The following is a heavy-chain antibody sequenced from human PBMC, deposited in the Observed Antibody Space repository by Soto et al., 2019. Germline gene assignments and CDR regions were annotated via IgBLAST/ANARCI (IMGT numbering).Heavy chain of an antibody. CDR1: GFIFSTYG. CDR3: ARVSKYYDSGGYYYDY. CDR2: ISGNGDRT. V-gene: IGHV3-64*01. Sequence: PGGSLRLSYTASGFIFSTYGQHRVRQAPGKGLEYVSAISGNGDRTYYANSVKGRFTISRDNSKNTLYLQMGSLRAEDMALYYCARVSKYYDSGGYYYDYWGQGT. J-gene: IGHJ4*02. D-gene: IGHD3-22*01.